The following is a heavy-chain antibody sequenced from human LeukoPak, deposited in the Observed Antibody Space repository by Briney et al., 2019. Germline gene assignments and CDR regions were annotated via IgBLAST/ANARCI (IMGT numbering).Heavy chain of an antibody. J-gene: IGHJ4*02. CDR2: IYPSGRT. Sequence: MSSETLSLTCKVSGYSISSGYYWGWIRQPPGKGLEWIGSIYPSGRTYYSPPLTGRVTMSIDTSKNDFSLKLRSVTAADTAVYYCARAGYSGYDFDYWGQGTLVAVSS. D-gene: IGHD5-12*01. V-gene: IGHV4-38-2*02. CDR1: GYSISSGYY. CDR3: ARAGYSGYDFDY.